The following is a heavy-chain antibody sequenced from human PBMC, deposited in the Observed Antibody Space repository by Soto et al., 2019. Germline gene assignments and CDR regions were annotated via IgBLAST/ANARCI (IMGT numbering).Heavy chain of an antibody. J-gene: IGHJ4*02. Sequence: PGRSLRLSCAGPGFTLSDPYFDWVRQAPGKGLERVGRSRDKAQGYSTAYAASVKGSFTTPRDASKNSVYLKMNSLKTQDTALYYCVRATYFSDSSGYTRCLDYWGQGTLVTVSS. CDR2: SRDKAQGYST. CDR1: GFTLSDPY. V-gene: IGHV3-72*01. CDR3: VRATYFSDSSGYTRCLDY. D-gene: IGHD3-22*01.